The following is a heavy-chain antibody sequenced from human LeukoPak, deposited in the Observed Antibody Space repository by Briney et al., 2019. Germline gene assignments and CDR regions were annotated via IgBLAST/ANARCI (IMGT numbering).Heavy chain of an antibody. CDR3: ARDGPRIAALGEDFDY. J-gene: IGHJ4*02. V-gene: IGHV1-46*01. Sequence: ASVKVFCKASGYTFTNYYMHWVRQAPGQGLEWMGIINPSGGSTSYAQKFQGRVTMTRDTSTCTVYMELSSLRSEDTAVYYCARDGPRIAALGEDFDYWGQGTLVTVSS. D-gene: IGHD6-6*01. CDR2: INPSGGST. CDR1: GYTFTNYY.